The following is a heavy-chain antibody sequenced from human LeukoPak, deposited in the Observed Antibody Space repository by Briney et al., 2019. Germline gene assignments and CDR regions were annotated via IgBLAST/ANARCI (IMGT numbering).Heavy chain of an antibody. CDR3: ARVLGLGYGNNDY. CDR2: ISAYNGNT. J-gene: IGHJ4*02. Sequence: ASVKVSCKASGYTFTSYGISWVRQAPGQGLEWMGWISAYNGNTNYAQELQGRVTMTTDTSTSTAYIELRSSRSDDTAVYYCARVLGLGYGNNDYWGQGTLVTVSS. V-gene: IGHV1-18*01. D-gene: IGHD1-1*01. CDR1: GYTFTSYG.